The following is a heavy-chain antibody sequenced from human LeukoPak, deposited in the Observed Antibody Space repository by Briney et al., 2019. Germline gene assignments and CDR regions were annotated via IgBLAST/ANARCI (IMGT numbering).Heavy chain of an antibody. CDR2: IYASGST. Sequence: TSETLSLTCTVSGGSISTGTYYWNWIRQPPGKGLEWIGRIYASGSTDYSPSLKSRVTISVDTSKKQFSLKLSSVTAADTAVYYCARWVATPRGYFDYWGQGTLVTVSS. J-gene: IGHJ4*02. CDR3: ARWVATPRGYFDY. CDR1: GGSISTGTYY. D-gene: IGHD5-12*01. V-gene: IGHV4-61*02.